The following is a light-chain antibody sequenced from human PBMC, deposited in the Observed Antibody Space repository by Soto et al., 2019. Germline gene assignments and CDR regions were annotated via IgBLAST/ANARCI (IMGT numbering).Light chain of an antibody. V-gene: IGKV3-20*01. CDR1: QSVSNSY. CDR3: QEYGGSPLT. Sequence: EIILTQSPGTLSLSPGERATLSCRASQSVSNSYLAWYQQKPGQAPRLLIYGASSRATGIPDRFSGSGSGTEFSRTISRLEPEDFSVYYCQEYGGSPLTFGGGTTVEIK. CDR2: GAS. J-gene: IGKJ4*01.